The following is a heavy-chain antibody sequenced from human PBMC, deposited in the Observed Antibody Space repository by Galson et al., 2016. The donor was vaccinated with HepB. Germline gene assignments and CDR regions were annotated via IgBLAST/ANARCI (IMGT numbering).Heavy chain of an antibody. CDR3: AGDVRILLIPAGDPAFDFWSGYYYEPGPKWFDP. V-gene: IGHV1-18*01. Sequence: SVKVSCKASGYTFANYGINWVRQAPGQGLEWMGWINTYNGNTDYAQKLKGRVTMTTDTSTSTPYMELGSMRSDDTALYYCAGDVRILLIPAGDPAFDFWSGYYYEPGPKWFDPWGQGTLVTVSS. CDR1: GYTFANYG. J-gene: IGHJ5*02. CDR2: INTYNGNT. D-gene: IGHD3-3*01.